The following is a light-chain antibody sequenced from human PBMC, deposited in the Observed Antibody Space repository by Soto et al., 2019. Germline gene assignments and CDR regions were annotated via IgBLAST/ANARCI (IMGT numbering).Light chain of an antibody. V-gene: IGKV1-33*01. Sequence: DIQMTQSPSSLSASVGDRVTITCLASQSISSYLNWYQQKPGKAPKLLIYDASSLESGVPSRFSGSGSGTDFTFTISSLQPEDIATYFCQQYGNLPFTFGPGTKVDIK. CDR3: QQYGNLPFT. CDR1: QSISSY. J-gene: IGKJ3*01. CDR2: DAS.